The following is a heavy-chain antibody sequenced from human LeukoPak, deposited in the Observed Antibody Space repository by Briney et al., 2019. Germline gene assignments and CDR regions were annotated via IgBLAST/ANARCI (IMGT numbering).Heavy chain of an antibody. Sequence: GGSLRLSCAASGFTFSSYGMHWVRQAPGKGLEWVAVIWYDGSNKYYADSVKGRFTISGDNSKNTLYLQMNSLRAEDTAVYYCARGLERLGIAAAQWGQGTLVTVSS. V-gene: IGHV3-33*01. D-gene: IGHD6-13*01. CDR2: IWYDGSNK. CDR3: ARGLERLGIAAAQ. CDR1: GFTFSSYG. J-gene: IGHJ4*02.